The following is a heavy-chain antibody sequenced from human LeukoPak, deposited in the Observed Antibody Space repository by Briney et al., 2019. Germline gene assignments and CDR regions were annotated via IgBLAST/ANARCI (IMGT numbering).Heavy chain of an antibody. CDR2: ISSSSSYI. CDR1: GFTFSSYS. Sequence: KPGGSLRLSCAASGFTFSSYSMTWVRQAPGKGLEWVSSISSSSSYIYYADSVKGRFTISRDNAKNSLYLQMSSLRAEDTAVYYCAEGAVAGPIDYWGQGTLVTVSS. V-gene: IGHV3-21*01. J-gene: IGHJ4*02. CDR3: AEGAVAGPIDY. D-gene: IGHD6-19*01.